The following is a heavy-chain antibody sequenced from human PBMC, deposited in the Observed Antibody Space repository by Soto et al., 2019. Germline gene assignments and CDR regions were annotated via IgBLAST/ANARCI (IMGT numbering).Heavy chain of an antibody. J-gene: IGHJ4*02. CDR1: GGSISSSNW. CDR3: ASCTSGYYLNDY. D-gene: IGHD3-22*01. CDR2: IYHSGST. Sequence: SETLSLTCAVSGGSISSSNWWSWVRQPPGKGLEWIGEIYHSGSTRYNPSLKSRVTISVDKSKNQFSLKLSSVTAADTAVYYCASCTSGYYLNDYWGQGTLVTVSS. V-gene: IGHV4-4*02.